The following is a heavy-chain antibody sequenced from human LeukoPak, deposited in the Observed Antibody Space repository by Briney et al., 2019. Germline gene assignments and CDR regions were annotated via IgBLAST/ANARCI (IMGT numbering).Heavy chain of an antibody. CDR3: ARDRADSSGWFNYWYFAL. D-gene: IGHD6-19*01. CDR1: RFQFSSYA. V-gene: IGHV3-23*01. CDR2: ISGSGGST. J-gene: IGHJ2*01. Sequence: GGSLRLSCVASRFQFSSYAMSWVRQAPGKGLEWVSVISGSGGSTYYADSVKGRFTISRDNSKNTLYLQMNSLRTEDTAVYYCARDRADSSGWFNYWYFALWGRGTLVTVSS.